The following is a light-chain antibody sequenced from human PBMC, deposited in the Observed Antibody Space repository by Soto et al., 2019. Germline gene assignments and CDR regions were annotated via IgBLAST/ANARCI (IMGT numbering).Light chain of an antibody. CDR2: DVS. Sequence: QSVLTQPRSASGSPGQSITISCTGTSSDVGGYNYVSWYQQHPAKAPKLIIFDVSKRPSGVPNRFSGSKSGNTASLTISGLRAEDEADYYCRSFFGRNTYVFGNGTKLTVL. J-gene: IGLJ1*01. V-gene: IGLV2-11*01. CDR3: RSFFGRNTYV. CDR1: SSDVGGYNY.